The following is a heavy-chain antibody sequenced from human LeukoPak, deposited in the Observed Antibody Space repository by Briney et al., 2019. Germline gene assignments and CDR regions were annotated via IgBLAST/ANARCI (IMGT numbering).Heavy chain of an antibody. CDR1: GYTFTDYF. CDR3: AWDGSFDI. D-gene: IGHD2-15*01. CDR2: INPDSCVT. Sequence: GASVTDSCKSSGYTFTDYFLHWVRPAPGQRLEWMGWINPDSCVTNFPQKFQGRVTMIRKTTSSKAYMELSRLRSDDTAIDYCAWDGSFDIWGLGTMVTVSA. J-gene: IGHJ3*02. V-gene: IGHV1-2*02.